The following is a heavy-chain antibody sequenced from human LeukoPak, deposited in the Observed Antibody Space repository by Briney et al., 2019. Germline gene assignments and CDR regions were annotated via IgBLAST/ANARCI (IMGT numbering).Heavy chain of an antibody. Sequence: GGSLRLSCAASGFTFSSYSMNWVRQAPGKGLEWVSYISSSSSTIYYADSVKGRFTISRDNAKNSLYLQMNSLRAEDTAIYYCAREFRDAFDIWGQGTAVTVSS. J-gene: IGHJ3*02. CDR3: AREFRDAFDI. D-gene: IGHD3-10*01. CDR1: GFTFSSYS. CDR2: ISSSSSTI. V-gene: IGHV3-48*01.